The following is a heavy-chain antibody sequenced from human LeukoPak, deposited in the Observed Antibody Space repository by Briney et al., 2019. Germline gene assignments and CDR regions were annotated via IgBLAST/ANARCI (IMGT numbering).Heavy chain of an antibody. CDR2: IYHSGST. D-gene: IGHD2-21*01. CDR3: ARCGGGRCYFDY. CDR1: GVSISSSNW. Sequence: PSETLSLTCAVSGVSISSSNWWSLVRQPPGKGLEWIGEIYHSGSTNYNPSLKSRVTISVDKSKNQLSLKLSLVTAAETAVYYCARCGGGRCYFDYWGQGTLVTVSS. V-gene: IGHV4-4*02. J-gene: IGHJ4*02.